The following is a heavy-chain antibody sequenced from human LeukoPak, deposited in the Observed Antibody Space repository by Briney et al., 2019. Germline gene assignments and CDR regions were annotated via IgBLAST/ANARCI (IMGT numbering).Heavy chain of an antibody. Sequence: PSETLSLTCAVYGGSFSGYYWSWIRQPPGKGLEWIGEINHSGSTNYNPSLKSRVIISVDTSKNQFSLKLSSVTAADTAVYYCARGRVHYDSSGYYYSGNYYMDVWGKGTTVTVSS. D-gene: IGHD3-22*01. CDR2: INHSGST. V-gene: IGHV4-34*01. CDR1: GGSFSGYY. CDR3: ARGRVHYDSSGYYYSGNYYMDV. J-gene: IGHJ6*03.